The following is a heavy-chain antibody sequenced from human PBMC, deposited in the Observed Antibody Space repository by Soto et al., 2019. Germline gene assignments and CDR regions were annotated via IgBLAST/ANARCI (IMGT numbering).Heavy chain of an antibody. CDR3: AREIPRGDIGSLRHFDY. CDR1: GFTFSSYG. Sequence: GGSLRLSCAASGFTFSSYGMHWVRQAPGKGLEWVAVIWYDGSNKYYADSVKGRFTISRDNSKNTLYLQMNSLRAEDTAVYYCAREIPRGDIGSLRHFDYWGQGTLVTVSS. CDR2: IWYDGSNK. D-gene: IGHD2-15*01. J-gene: IGHJ4*02. V-gene: IGHV3-33*01.